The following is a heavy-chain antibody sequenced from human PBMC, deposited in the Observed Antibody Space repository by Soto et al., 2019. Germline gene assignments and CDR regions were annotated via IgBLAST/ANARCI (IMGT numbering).Heavy chain of an antibody. J-gene: IGHJ6*02. CDR1: GFTFSSYW. CDR3: ARDLVVPAVHYGMDV. CDR2: INSDGSGT. Sequence: GGSLRLSCAASGFTFSSYWMHWVRQAPGKGLVWVSRINSDGSGTSYADSVKGRFTISRDNAKNTLYLQMNSLRAEDTAVYYCARDLVVPAVHYGMDVWGQGTTVTVSS. V-gene: IGHV3-74*01. D-gene: IGHD2-2*01.